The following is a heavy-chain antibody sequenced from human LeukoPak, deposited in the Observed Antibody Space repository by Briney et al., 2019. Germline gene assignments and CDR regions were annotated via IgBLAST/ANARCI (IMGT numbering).Heavy chain of an antibody. V-gene: IGHV3-30-3*01. CDR1: GFTFSSYT. J-gene: IGHJ3*02. CDR2: ISYDGSNK. D-gene: IGHD3-10*01. CDR3: ARPEGVITFWI. Sequence: QSGGSLRLSCAASGFTFSSYTMHWVRQAPGKGLEWVAVISYDGSNKYYADSVKGRFTISRDNSKNTLYLEMNSLRVEDTAVYYCARPEGVITFWIWGQGTMVTVCS.